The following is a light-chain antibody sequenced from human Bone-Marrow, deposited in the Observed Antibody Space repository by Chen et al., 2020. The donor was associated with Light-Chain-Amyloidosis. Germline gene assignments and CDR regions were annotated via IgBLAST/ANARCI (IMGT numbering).Light chain of an antibody. V-gene: IGLV3-25*03. CDR3: QSADSSGTYEVI. J-gene: IGLJ2*01. CDR1: DLPTKY. Sequence: SYELTQPPSVSVSPGQTARITCSGDDLPTKYAYWYQQKPGQAPVLVIHRDTERPSGISERFSGSSSGTTSTLTSSGVQAEVEADYHGQSADSSGTYEVIFGGGTKLTVL. CDR2: RDT.